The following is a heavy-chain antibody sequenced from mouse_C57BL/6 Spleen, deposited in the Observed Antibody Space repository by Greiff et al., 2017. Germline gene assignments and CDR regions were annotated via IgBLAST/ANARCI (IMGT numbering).Heavy chain of an antibody. CDR1: GYAFSSSW. J-gene: IGHJ2*01. V-gene: IGHV1-82*01. CDR3: ARGRWDGY. CDR2: IYPGDGDT. D-gene: IGHD4-1*01. Sequence: QVQLKQSGPELVKPGASVKISCKASGYAFSSSWMNWVKQRPGKGLEWIGRIYPGDGDTNYNGKFKGKATLTADKSSSPAYMQLSSLTSEDSAVYFCARGRWDGYWGQGTTLTVSS.